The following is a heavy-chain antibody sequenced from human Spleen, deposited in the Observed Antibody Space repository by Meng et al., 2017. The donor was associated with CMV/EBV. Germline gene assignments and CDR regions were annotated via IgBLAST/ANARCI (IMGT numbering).Heavy chain of an antibody. J-gene: IGHJ3*01. CDR1: FSVYTNY. D-gene: IGHD6-19*01. CDR2: IYSAGYT. Sequence: FSVYTNYMSWVRQAPGKGLDWVSVIYSAGYTYYAESVKGRFTISRDDSKNTLYLQMNSLRADDTAVYYCARDVYDSGGWYGDAFDVWGQGTLVTVSS. V-gene: IGHV3-66*02. CDR3: ARDVYDSGGWYGDAFDV.